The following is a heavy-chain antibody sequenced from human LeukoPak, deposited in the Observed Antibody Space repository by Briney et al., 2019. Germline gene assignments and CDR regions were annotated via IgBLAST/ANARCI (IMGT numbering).Heavy chain of an antibody. V-gene: IGHV3-7*01. D-gene: IGHD6-19*01. CDR2: IKQDGSEK. CDR3: ARLLKRRYSSGWWN. J-gene: IGHJ4*02. CDR1: GFTFSSFW. Sequence: GGSLRLSCAASGFTFSSFWMSWVRQAPGKGLEWVANIKQDGSEKYYVDSVKGRFTISRDNAKNSLYLQMNSLRAEDTAVYYCARLLKRRYSSGWWNWGQGTLVTVSS.